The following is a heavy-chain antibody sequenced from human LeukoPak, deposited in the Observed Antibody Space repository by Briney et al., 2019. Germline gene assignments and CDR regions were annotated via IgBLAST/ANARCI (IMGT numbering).Heavy chain of an antibody. CDR3: ATNRGY. CDR2: FDAEDGDI. CDR1: GYTVTELS. V-gene: IGHV1-24*01. Sequence: GASVTVSCTVSGYTVTELSMNWVGQAPGKGRGGRGGFDAEDGDIIYAQKFQGRVTMTEDTSTDTAYMELSSLRSEDTAVYYCATNRGYWGQGTLVTVSS. D-gene: IGHD3-10*01. J-gene: IGHJ4*02.